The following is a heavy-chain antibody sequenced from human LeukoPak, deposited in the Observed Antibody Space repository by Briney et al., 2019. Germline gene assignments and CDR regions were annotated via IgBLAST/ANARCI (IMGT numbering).Heavy chain of an antibody. J-gene: IGHJ3*02. Sequence: GGSLRLSCAASGFTFSSYSMNWVRQAPGKGLEWVSVLYSGGTTHYADSLKGRFTISRDNSKNTLYLQINSLRAEDTAVYYCARGRSGYTFDIWGQGTMVTVSS. CDR1: GFTFSSYS. D-gene: IGHD6-25*01. CDR3: ARGRSGYTFDI. V-gene: IGHV3-53*01. CDR2: LYSGGTT.